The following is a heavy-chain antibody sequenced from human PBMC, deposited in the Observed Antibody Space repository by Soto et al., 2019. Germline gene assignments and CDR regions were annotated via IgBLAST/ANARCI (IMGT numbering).Heavy chain of an antibody. D-gene: IGHD6-25*01. J-gene: IGHJ6*02. CDR1: GYTFTSYG. CDR2: ISAYNGNT. Sequence: ASVKVSCKASGYTFTSYGISWVRQAPGQGLEWMGWISAYNGNTNYAQKLQGRVTMTTDTSTSTAYMELRSLRSDDTAVYYCARYSSALYYYYGMDVWGHGTTVTVSS. CDR3: ARYSSALYYYYGMDV. V-gene: IGHV1-18*01.